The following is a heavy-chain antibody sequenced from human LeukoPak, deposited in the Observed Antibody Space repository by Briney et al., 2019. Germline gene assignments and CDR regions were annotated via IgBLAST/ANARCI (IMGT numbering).Heavy chain of an antibody. CDR1: GFTFSSYG. Sequence: GGSLRLSCAASGFTFSSYGMHWVRQAPGKGLEWVAFIRYDGSNKYYADSVKGRFTISRDNSKNTLYLQMDSLRAEDTAVYYCAKDGGYCSSTSCHYYYYYMDVWGKGTTVTVSS. J-gene: IGHJ6*03. CDR3: AKDGGYCSSTSCHYYYYYMDV. CDR2: IRYDGSNK. D-gene: IGHD2-2*03. V-gene: IGHV3-30*02.